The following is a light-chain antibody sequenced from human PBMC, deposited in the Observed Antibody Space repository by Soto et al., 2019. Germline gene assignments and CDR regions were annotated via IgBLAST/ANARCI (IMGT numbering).Light chain of an antibody. CDR3: QQYHIWPSIT. J-gene: IGKJ5*01. CDR1: QGVRAY. CDR2: GAS. Sequence: EVVMTQSPATLSVSVGERGTISCRASQGVRAYLAEYKQKPAQAPRLVIYGASTRATGIPARFIGSGSGTEFTLTISSLQSEDFAVYYCQQYHIWPSITFGQGTRLEIK. V-gene: IGKV3-15*01.